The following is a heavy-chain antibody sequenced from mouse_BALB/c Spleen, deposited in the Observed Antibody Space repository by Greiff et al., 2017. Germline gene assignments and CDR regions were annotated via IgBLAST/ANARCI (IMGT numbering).Heavy chain of an antibody. CDR2: ISSGSSTI. CDR3: AYSSGYVKNAMDY. V-gene: IGHV5-17*02. D-gene: IGHD3-1*01. Sequence: EVKLMESGGGLVQPGGSRKLSCAASGFTFSSFGMHWVRQAPEKGLEWVAYISSGSSTIYYADTVKGRFTISRDNPKNTLFLQMTSLRSEDTAMYYCAYSSGYVKNAMDYWGQGTSVTVSS. CDR1: GFTFSSFG. J-gene: IGHJ4*01.